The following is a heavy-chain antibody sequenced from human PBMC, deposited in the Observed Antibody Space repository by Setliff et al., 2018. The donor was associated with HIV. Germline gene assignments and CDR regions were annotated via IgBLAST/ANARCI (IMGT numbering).Heavy chain of an antibody. J-gene: IGHJ4*02. CDR2: SSPTSSSK. CDR3: AKEGYTIFGVVSRGYYFDY. Sequence: HPGGSLRLSCTASGFSLGDFMLTWVRQAPGKGLQWVSDSSPTSSSKLYADSVKGRFTISRDNSKNTLYLQMNSLRIEDTAVYYCAKEGYTIFGVVSRGYYFDYWGQGTLVTVSS. CDR1: GFSLGDFM. V-gene: IGHV3-48*01. D-gene: IGHD3-3*01.